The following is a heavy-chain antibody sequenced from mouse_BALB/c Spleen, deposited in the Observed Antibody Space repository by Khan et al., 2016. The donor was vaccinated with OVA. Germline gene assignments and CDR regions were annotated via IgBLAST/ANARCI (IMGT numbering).Heavy chain of an antibody. D-gene: IGHD2-14*01. J-gene: IGHJ3*01. Sequence: VPLQESGAELARPGTSVKMSFQASCYTFTSYTIQWITMRPGQGLEWIGYINPNNGYTTYNQKFKDKATLTADKSSTTAYMQRSRLTSDDSAVYICVRDGAYYRNDGWFAYWGQGTLVTVSA. V-gene: IGHV1-4*01. CDR3: VRDGAYYRNDGWFAY. CDR2: INPNNGYT. CDR1: CYTFTSYT.